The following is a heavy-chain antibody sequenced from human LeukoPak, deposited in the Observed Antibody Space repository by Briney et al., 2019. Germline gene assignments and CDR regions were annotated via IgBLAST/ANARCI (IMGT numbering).Heavy chain of an antibody. Sequence: SETLSLTCTVSGGSISSYYWSWIRQPPGKGLEWIGYIYYYGSSNYNPSLKSRVSISVDTSKNQFSLRLMSVTAADTAVYYCARLMGTSVYRGAYDYWGQGTLVTVSS. J-gene: IGHJ4*02. V-gene: IGHV4-59*01. D-gene: IGHD3-10*01. CDR2: IYYYGSS. CDR1: GGSISSYY. CDR3: ARLMGTSVYRGAYDY.